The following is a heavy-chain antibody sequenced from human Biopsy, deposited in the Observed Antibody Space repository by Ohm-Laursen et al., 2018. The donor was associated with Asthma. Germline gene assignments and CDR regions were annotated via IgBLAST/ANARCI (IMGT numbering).Heavy chain of an antibody. J-gene: IGHJ6*02. CDR1: GGSFSSNY. CDR3: ARGSSSRLSQWELLVSGGKRAHSYYGMDV. D-gene: IGHD1-26*01. Sequence: GTLSLTCAVYGGSFSSNYWSWIRQTPGKGLEWLGDTHHSGDTNYNPSLRSRPTLPVDTSKNQFSLRLTSVTAADTAVYYCARGSSSRLSQWELLVSGGKRAHSYYGMDVWGQGTTVTVSS. V-gene: IGHV4-34*01. CDR2: THHSGDT.